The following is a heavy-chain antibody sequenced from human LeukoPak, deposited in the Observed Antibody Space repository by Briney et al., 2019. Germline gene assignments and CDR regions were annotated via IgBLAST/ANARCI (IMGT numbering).Heavy chain of an antibody. J-gene: IGHJ4*02. D-gene: IGHD2-21*01. CDR3: ANVVGGY. CDR2: ITKSGGST. Sequence: GGSLRLSCAVAGITFITIDVSWVRLAPGKGLEWVSTITKSGGSTYYADSVKGRFTVSRDNSKDTLYLQMNSLRAEDTAVYYCANVVGGYWGQGALVTVSS. V-gene: IGHV3-23*01. CDR1: GITFITID.